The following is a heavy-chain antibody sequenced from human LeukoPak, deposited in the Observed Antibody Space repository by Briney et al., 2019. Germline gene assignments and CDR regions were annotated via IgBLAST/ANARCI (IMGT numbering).Heavy chain of an antibody. V-gene: IGHV3-30*18. CDR2: ISYDGSDK. J-gene: IGHJ4*02. D-gene: IGHD1-26*01. CDR1: GFSFSTYG. Sequence: GGSLRLSCAASGFSFSTYGMHWVRQAPGKGLEWVTVISYDGSDKYYADSVKGRFTISRDNSRNTLYLQMNSLRVEDTAVYYCAKEVGTFTLDYWGQGTLVAVSS. CDR3: AKEVGTFTLDY.